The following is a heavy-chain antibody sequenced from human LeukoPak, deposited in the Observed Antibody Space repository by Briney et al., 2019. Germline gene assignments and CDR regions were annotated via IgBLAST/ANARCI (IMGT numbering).Heavy chain of an antibody. CDR2: IYTSGST. V-gene: IGHV4-4*07. J-gene: IGHJ4*02. CDR1: GASISSYY. CDR3: ARLSADSSSSRGFDY. Sequence: SETLSLTCTVSGASISSYYWTWIRQPAGKGLEWIGRIYTSGSTNYNPSLKSRVAMSVDTSKNQFSLKLSSVTAADTAVYYCARLSADSSSSRGFDYWGQRTLITVSS. D-gene: IGHD2-2*01.